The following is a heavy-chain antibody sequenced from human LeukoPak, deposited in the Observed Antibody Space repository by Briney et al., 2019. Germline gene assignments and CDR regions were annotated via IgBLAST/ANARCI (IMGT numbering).Heavy chain of an antibody. V-gene: IGHV3-21*01. CDR3: AKVRWNYYFDY. Sequence: GESLRLSCTASGFTFSDYSMNWVRQAPGKGLEWVSGISSSSEYRHYADSLKGRFTISRDNAKNSLYLQINSLRAEDTAVYYCAKVRWNYYFDYWGQGTLVTVSS. D-gene: IGHD4-23*01. CDR2: ISSSSEYR. J-gene: IGHJ4*02. CDR1: GFTFSDYS.